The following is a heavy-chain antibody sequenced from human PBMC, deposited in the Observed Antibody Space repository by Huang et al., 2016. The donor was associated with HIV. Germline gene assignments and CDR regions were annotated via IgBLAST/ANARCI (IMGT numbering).Heavy chain of an antibody. V-gene: IGHV1-18*04. J-gene: IGHJ4*02. CDR1: GYSFTTYG. CDR2: VSPYNTKT. D-gene: IGHD2-2*01. Sequence: QVQLMQSGPEVKKPGASVKVSCKASGYSFTTYGLNWVRQAPGHGLEWMGWVSPYNTKTDYAEKCQGRVTMTRDTSTSTAYMELRSLRSDDTAVYYCATDYYANFDYWGQGTLVTISS. CDR3: ATDYYANFDY.